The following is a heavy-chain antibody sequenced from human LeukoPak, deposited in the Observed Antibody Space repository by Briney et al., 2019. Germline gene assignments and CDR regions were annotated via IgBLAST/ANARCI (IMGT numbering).Heavy chain of an antibody. CDR3: ARTYYYDSGRQYYFDY. CDR2: IYYSGST. CDR1: GGPISSGDYY. Sequence: SETLSLTCTVSGGPISSGDYYWSWIRQPPGKGLEWIGYIYYSGSTYYNPSLKSRVTISVDTSKNQFSLKLSSVTAADTAVYYCARTYYYDSGRQYYFDYWGQGTLVTVSS. D-gene: IGHD3-22*01. V-gene: IGHV4-30-4*01. J-gene: IGHJ4*02.